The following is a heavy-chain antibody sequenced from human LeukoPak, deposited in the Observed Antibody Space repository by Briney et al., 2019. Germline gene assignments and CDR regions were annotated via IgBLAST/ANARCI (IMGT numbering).Heavy chain of an antibody. J-gene: IGHJ5*02. CDR2: INHSGST. Sequence: SETLSLTCAVYGGSFSGYYWSWIRQPPGKGLEWIGEINHSGSTNYNPPLKSRVTISVDTSKNQFSLKLSSVTAADTAVYYCARAGLVVVIAIDRRGWFDPWGQGTLVTVSS. CDR1: GGSFSGYY. D-gene: IGHD2-21*01. V-gene: IGHV4-34*01. CDR3: ARAGLVVVIAIDRRGWFDP.